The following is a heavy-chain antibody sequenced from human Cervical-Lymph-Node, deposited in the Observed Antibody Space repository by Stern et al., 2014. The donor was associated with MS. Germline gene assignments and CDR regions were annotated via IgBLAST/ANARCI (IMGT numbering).Heavy chain of an antibody. CDR3: AKDISSGRWEAQYYYGMDV. CDR2: ISWNSESM. Sequence: EVQLVESGGGLVQPGRSLRLSCAGSRFNFDDYAMHWVRQAPGRGLAWVSSISWNSESMEYADSVKGRFTISRDNAKNSLYLQMDSLRVEDTAIYYCAKDISSGRWEAQYYYGMDVWGQGTTVTVSS. D-gene: IGHD6-19*01. V-gene: IGHV3-9*01. J-gene: IGHJ6*02. CDR1: RFNFDDYA.